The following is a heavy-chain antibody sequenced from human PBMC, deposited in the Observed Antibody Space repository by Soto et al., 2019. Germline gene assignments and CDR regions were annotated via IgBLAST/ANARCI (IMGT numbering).Heavy chain of an antibody. CDR2: IGGSGHGT. D-gene: IGHD3-10*01. J-gene: IGHJ1*01. V-gene: IGHV3-23*01. CDR3: AKAVGQYLFFFNH. Sequence: EVQLLESGGGLVQPGGSLRLSCAVSGFSLTSYATSWVRQAPGKGLEWVAGIGGSGHGTFYADSVEGRFSISKDISKNTLDLQLNSLRAEDSAVYYCAKAVGQYLFFFNHWCQGTVVTVSS. CDR1: GFSLTSYA.